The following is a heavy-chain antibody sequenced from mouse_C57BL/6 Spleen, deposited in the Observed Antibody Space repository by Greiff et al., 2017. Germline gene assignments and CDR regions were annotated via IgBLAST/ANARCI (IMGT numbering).Heavy chain of an antibody. CDR1: GYTFTSYW. CDR3: ARFTGNY. D-gene: IGHD1-1*01. J-gene: IGHJ4*01. Sequence: QVQLQQPGAELVKPGASVKMSCKASGYTFTSYWITWVKQRPGQGLEWIGDIYPGSGSTNYNEKFKSKATLTVDKSSSTAYMQLSSLTSEDSAAYYCARFTGNYWGQGTSVTVSS. CDR2: IYPGSGST. V-gene: IGHV1-55*01.